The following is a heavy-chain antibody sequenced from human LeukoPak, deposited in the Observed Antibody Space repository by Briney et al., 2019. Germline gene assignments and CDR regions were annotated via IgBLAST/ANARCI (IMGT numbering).Heavy chain of an antibody. CDR1: GGSIGSYY. CDR3: AGEIPDSSGYYDETYYYYYYMDV. J-gene: IGHJ6*03. V-gene: IGHV4-59*01. Sequence: PSETLSLTCTVSGGSIGSYYWSWIRQPPGKGLEWIGYIYYSGSTNYNPSLKSRVTISVDTSKNQFSLKLSSVTAADTAVYYCAGEIPDSSGYYDETYYYYYYMDVWGKGTTVTVSS. D-gene: IGHD3-22*01. CDR2: IYYSGST.